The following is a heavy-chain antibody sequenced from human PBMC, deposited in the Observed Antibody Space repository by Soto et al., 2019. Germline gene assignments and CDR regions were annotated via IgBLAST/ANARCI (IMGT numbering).Heavy chain of an antibody. J-gene: IGHJ6*03. V-gene: IGHV3-49*03. CDR1: GFTFGDYA. D-gene: IGHD3-16*01. CDR3: SREAGGDDGSYYYYMDV. Sequence: ELQLVESGGGLVQPGRSLRLSCTASGFTFGDYAMSWFRQAPGKGLEWVGFIRSKAYGGTTEYAASVKGRFTISRDDSKSIAYLQMNSLRTEDTAVYYSSREAGGDDGSYYYYMDVWGKGTTVIVSS. CDR2: IRSKAYGGTT.